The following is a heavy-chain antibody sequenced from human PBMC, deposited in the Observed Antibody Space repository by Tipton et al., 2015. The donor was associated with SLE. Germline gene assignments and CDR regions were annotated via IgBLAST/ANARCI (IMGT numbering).Heavy chain of an antibody. CDR2: INYSGST. J-gene: IGHJ4*02. CDR3: ARGPRWAPLCEF. V-gene: IGHV4-39*07. CDR1: GGSISSSSYY. D-gene: IGHD1-26*01. Sequence: TLSLTCTVSGGSISSSSYYWGWIRQPPGKGLEWIGEINYSGSTNYNPSLKSRVTISVDTSKNQFSLKLNSVTAADTAVYYCARGPRWAPLCEFWGQGTLVTVSS.